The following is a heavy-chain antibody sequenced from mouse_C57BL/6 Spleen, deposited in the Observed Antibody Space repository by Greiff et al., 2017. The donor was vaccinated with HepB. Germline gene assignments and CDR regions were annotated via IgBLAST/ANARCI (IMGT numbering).Heavy chain of an antibody. CDR1: GFTFSSYA. Sequence: EVQLEESGGGLVKPGGSLKLSCAASGFTFSSYAMSWVRQTPEKRLEWVATISAGGSYTYYPDNVKGRFTISRDNAKNNLYLQMSHLKSEDTAMYYCARPGLSAWCAYWGQGTLVTVSA. CDR3: ARPGLSAWCAY. CDR2: ISAGGSYT. J-gene: IGHJ3*01. V-gene: IGHV5-4*01. D-gene: IGHD3-2*02.